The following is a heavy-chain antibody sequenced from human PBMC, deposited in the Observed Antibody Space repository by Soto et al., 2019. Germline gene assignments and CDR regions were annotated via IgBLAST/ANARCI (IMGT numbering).Heavy chain of an antibody. J-gene: IGHJ4*02. D-gene: IGHD3-10*01. CDR3: ARARFGEFLFDY. CDR1: GFTISSYD. CDR2: IGTAGDT. Sequence: GSLRLSCAASGFTISSYDMHWVRQATGKGLEWVSAIGTAGDTYYPGSVKGRFTISRENAKNSLYLQMNSLRAGDTAVYYCARARFGEFLFDYWGQGTLVTVSS. V-gene: IGHV3-13*01.